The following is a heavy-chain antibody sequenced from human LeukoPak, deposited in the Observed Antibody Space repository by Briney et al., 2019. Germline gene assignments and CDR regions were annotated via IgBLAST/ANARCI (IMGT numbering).Heavy chain of an antibody. CDR3: TRVSIGYCSSTNCYGIGIDY. D-gene: IGHD2-2*01. Sequence: GGSLRLSCTASGFTFGDYAMSWVRQAPGKGLEWVGFIRSKAYGGTTEYAASVKGRFTISRDDSKSIAYLQMNSLKTEDTAVYYCTRVSIGYCSSTNCYGIGIDYWGQGTLVTVSS. J-gene: IGHJ4*02. CDR1: GFTFGDYA. V-gene: IGHV3-49*04. CDR2: IRSKAYGGTT.